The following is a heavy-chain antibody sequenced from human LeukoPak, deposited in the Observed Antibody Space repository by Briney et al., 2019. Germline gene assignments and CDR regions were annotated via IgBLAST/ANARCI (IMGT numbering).Heavy chain of an antibody. V-gene: IGHV4-4*02. CDR3: TRESGAFSPFGF. CDR2: SHLNGAT. D-gene: IGHD1-26*01. Sequence: SGTLSLTCAVSGGSILSTNWWSWVRPPPGKGLEWIGESHLNGATNYNPSVEGRFTMSIDKSKNNLSLEVISLTAADTAMYYCTRESGAFSPFGFWGQGTLVTV. J-gene: IGHJ4*02. CDR1: GGSILSTNW.